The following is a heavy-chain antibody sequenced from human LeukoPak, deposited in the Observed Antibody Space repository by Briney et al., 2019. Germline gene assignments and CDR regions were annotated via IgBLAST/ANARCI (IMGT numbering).Heavy chain of an antibody. CDR3: AITPWGIAVAATGLYHWFDP. CDR2: IIPILGVP. CDR1: GGTLRNYA. D-gene: IGHD6-19*01. J-gene: IGHJ5*02. V-gene: IGHV1-69*04. Sequence: GASVNVSCKASGGTLRNYAISWVRQAPGQGLEWMGRIIPILGVPKYAQKFQGRVTLTADKSTTTAYMDLSSLTSEDTAVYYCAITPWGIAVAATGLYHWFDPWGQGTLVTVSS.